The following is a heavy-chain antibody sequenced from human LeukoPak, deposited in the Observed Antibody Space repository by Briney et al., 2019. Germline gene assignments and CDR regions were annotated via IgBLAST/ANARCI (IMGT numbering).Heavy chain of an antibody. D-gene: IGHD3-22*01. CDR1: GFTFDDYA. CDR3: AKVASYDSSGYYYDNPIDY. V-gene: IGHV3-9*01. J-gene: IGHJ4*02. CDR2: ISWNSGSI. Sequence: GGSLRLSCAASGFTFDDYATHWVRQAPGKGLEWVSGISWNSGSIGYADFVKGRFTISRDNAKNSLYLQMNSLRAEDTALYYCAKVASYDSSGYYYDNPIDYWGQGTLVTVSS.